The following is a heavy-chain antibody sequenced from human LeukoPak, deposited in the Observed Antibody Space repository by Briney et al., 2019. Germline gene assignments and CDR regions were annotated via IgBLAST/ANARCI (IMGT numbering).Heavy chain of an antibody. V-gene: IGHV3-30*03. J-gene: IGHJ6*02. CDR2: ISHDVSEK. Sequence: GGSLRLSCVASGFTFSSYGMHWVRQAPGKGLEWAAAISHDVSEKYYADSVKGRFTISRDNSKNTLYLQMNSLRAEDTAVYYCARDANGMVDRYYYYYYGMDVWGQGTTVTVSS. CDR3: ARDANGMVDRYYYYYYGMDV. D-gene: IGHD1-26*01. CDR1: GFTFSSYG.